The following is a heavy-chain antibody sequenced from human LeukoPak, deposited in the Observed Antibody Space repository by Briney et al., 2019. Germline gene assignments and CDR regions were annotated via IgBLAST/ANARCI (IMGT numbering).Heavy chain of an antibody. CDR1: GGSISSYY. J-gene: IGHJ4*02. CDR3: AKVVPAGGYYFDY. Sequence: SETLSLTCTVSGGSISSYYWSWIRQPPRKGLEWIGYIYYSGSTNYNPSLKSRVTISVDTSKNQFSLKLSSVTAADTAVYYCAKVVPAGGYYFDYWGQGTLVTVSS. D-gene: IGHD2-2*01. V-gene: IGHV4-59*01. CDR2: IYYSGST.